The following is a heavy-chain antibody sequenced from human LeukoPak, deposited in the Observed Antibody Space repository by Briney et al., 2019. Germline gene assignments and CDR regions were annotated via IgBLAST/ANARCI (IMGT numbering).Heavy chain of an antibody. V-gene: IGHV3-53*01. D-gene: IGHD3-10*01. CDR1: DFTINNSY. J-gene: IGHJ4*02. CDR2: IDNFGSI. CDR3: AGGTYYGSGARLGYFDH. Sequence: PGGSLRLSCAAPDFTINNSYMNWVRQAPGKGLEWVSLIDNFGSIYYRDSVKGRFTISRDISKSTVYLHMNNLSAEDTAVYYCAGGTYYGSGARLGYFDHWGQGILVTVSS.